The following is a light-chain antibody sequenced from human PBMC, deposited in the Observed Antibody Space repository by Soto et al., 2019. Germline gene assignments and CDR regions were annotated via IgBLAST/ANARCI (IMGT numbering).Light chain of an antibody. CDR3: QQYDSSPKT. V-gene: IGKV3-20*01. Sequence: EIGLTPSPGTLSLSPGERDTLYCRASPSVSSSYLAWYQQKPGQAPRLLIYGASSRATGIPDRFSGSGSGTDFTLTISRLEPEDFAVYYCQQYDSSPKTFGQGTKVEIK. J-gene: IGKJ1*01. CDR1: PSVSSSY. CDR2: GAS.